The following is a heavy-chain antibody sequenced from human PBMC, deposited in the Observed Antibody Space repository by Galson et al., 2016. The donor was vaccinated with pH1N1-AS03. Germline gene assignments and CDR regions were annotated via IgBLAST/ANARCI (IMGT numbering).Heavy chain of an antibody. CDR3: TKEGYGDYFDY. CDR1: GFTFRYAW. D-gene: IGHD4-17*01. J-gene: IGHJ4*02. CDR2: IKSKTDGGTT. V-gene: IGHV3-15*01. Sequence: SLRLSCAASGFTFRYAWMSWVRQAPGKGLEWVGRIKSKTDGGTTDFAAPVEGRFTISRDDSKNMLYLQMNSLKTEDSAMYYCTKEGYGDYFDYWGQGTPVIVSS.